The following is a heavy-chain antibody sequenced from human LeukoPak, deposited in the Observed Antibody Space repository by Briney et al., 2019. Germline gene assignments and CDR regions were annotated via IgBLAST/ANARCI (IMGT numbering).Heavy chain of an antibody. CDR2: INPHSGDT. J-gene: IGHJ4*02. CDR1: GYTFNAFF. D-gene: IGHD3-10*01. Sequence: GASVTVSCKASGYTFNAFFIHWVRPAPGQGLEWLGWINPHSGDTTYAQNFQGRVTMTRDTSISTIYMEVTSLISDDTAIYYCARAYANYGDYWGQGTLVTVSS. CDR3: ARAYANYGDY. V-gene: IGHV1-2*02.